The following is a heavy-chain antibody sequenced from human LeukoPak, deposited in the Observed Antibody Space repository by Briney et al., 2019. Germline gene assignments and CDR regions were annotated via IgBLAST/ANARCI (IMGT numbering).Heavy chain of an antibody. V-gene: IGHV4-34*01. CDR1: GGSFSGYY. CDR2: INHSGST. Sequence: SETLSLTCAVYGGSFSGYYWSWIRQPPGKGLEWIGEINHSGSTNYNPSLKSRVTISVDTSKNQFSLKLSSVTAADTAVYYCARVAAAGLSNWFDPWSQGTLVTVSS. J-gene: IGHJ5*02. D-gene: IGHD6-13*01. CDR3: ARVAAAGLSNWFDP.